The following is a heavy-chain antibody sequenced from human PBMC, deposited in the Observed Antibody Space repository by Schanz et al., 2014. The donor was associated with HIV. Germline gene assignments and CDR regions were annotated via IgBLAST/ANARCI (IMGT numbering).Heavy chain of an antibody. CDR2: ISFDGSNK. Sequence: QVQMVESGGGVVQPGRSLRLSCAASGFTLSNSAMHWVRQAPGKGLEWVAIISFDGSNKSYADSVKGRFTISRDNSKNTLYLQMNSLRVEDTAVYYCARDLPNPYFDFSGPAGDYWGQGALVTVSS. CDR3: ARDLPNPYFDFSGPAGDY. D-gene: IGHD3-22*01. CDR1: GFTLSNSA. V-gene: IGHV3-30-3*01. J-gene: IGHJ4*02.